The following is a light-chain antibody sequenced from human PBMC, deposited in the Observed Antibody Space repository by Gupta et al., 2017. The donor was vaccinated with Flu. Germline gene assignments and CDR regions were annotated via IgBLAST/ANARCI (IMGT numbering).Light chain of an antibody. CDR3: QQYNRWPQT. V-gene: IGKV3-15*01. CDR1: QSISNT. J-gene: IGKJ1*01. CDR2: DAS. Sequence: PATLSVSPGEGATLSCRASQSISNTLAWYQQKPGQPPRLLIYDASTRATGFPARFSGGGSGTEFTLTISSLQSEDFAVYYCQQYNRWPQTFGQGTKMEIK.